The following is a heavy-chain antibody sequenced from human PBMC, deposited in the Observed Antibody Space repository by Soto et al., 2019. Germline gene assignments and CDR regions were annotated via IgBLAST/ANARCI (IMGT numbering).Heavy chain of an antibody. CDR1: GYTFTGYY. V-gene: IGHV1-2*04. J-gene: IGHJ6*02. D-gene: IGHD6-6*01. CDR3: ARAPASIAGRYGMDV. CDR2: INPNSGGT. Sequence: PGPPVKVSCKASGYTFTGYYMHWVRQAPGQGLEWMGWINPNSGGTNYAQKFQGWVTMTRDTSISTAYMELSRLRSDDTAVYYCARAPASIAGRYGMDVWGQGTTVTVSS.